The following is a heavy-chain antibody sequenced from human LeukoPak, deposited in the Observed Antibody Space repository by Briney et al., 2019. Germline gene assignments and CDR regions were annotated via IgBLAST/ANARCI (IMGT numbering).Heavy chain of an antibody. Sequence: GGSLRLSCAVSGFTFSSYSMNWVRQAPGKGLEWVLSISSSSSYIYYADSVKGRFTISRDNAKNSLYLQMNSLRAEDTAVYYCARGLWFGESLAYFDYWGQGTLVTVSS. V-gene: IGHV3-21*01. CDR1: GFTFSSYS. CDR2: ISSSSSYI. J-gene: IGHJ4*02. D-gene: IGHD3-10*01. CDR3: ARGLWFGESLAYFDY.